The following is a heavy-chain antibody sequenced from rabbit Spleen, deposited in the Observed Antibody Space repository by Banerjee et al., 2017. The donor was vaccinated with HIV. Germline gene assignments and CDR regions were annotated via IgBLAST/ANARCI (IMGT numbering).Heavy chain of an antibody. CDR2: IDAGSSGST. CDR3: SRLDTYDDYGHYPWYFRL. D-gene: IGHD2-1*01. CDR1: GFSFGDRDV. J-gene: IGHJ4*01. Sequence: QEQLEESGGGLVKPEGSLTVTCKASGFSFGDRDVMCWVRQAPGKGLEWIGCIDAGSSGSTYYASWAKGRFTISKTSSTTVTLQMTSLTSADTATYFCSRLDTYDDYGHYPWYFRLWGPGTLVTVS. V-gene: IGHV1S45*01.